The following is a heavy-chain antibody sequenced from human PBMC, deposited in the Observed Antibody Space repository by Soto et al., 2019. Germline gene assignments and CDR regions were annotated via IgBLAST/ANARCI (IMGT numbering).Heavy chain of an antibody. V-gene: IGHV3-7*01. CDR2: IKQDGSEK. J-gene: IGHJ4*02. D-gene: IGHD2-15*01. Sequence: EVQLVESGGGLVQPGGSLRLSCAASGFTFSSYWMSWVRQAPGKGLEWVANIKQDGSEKYYVDSVKGRFTISRDNAKNSLYLQMNSLRAEDTAVYYCARDRVTGVVAARHPIDYWGQGTLVTVSS. CDR3: ARDRVTGVVAARHPIDY. CDR1: GFTFSSYW.